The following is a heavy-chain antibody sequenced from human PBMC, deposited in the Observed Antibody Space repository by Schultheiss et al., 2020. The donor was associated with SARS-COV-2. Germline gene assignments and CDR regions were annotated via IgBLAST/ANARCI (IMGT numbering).Heavy chain of an antibody. D-gene: IGHD4-17*01. Sequence: GGSLRLSCAASGFTFSSYWMHWVRQAPGKGLEWVAVISYDGSNKYYADSVKGRFTISRDNSKNTLYLQMNSLRAEDTAVYYCARGPPELFETTTRGMDVWGQGTTVTVSS. J-gene: IGHJ6*02. CDR3: ARGPPELFETTTRGMDV. CDR2: ISYDGSNK. CDR1: GFTFSSYW. V-gene: IGHV3-30*03.